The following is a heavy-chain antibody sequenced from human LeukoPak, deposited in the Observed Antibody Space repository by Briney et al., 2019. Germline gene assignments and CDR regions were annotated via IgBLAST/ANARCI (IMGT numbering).Heavy chain of an antibody. Sequence: SETLSLTCTVSGGSISSYYWTWIRQPPGKGLEWIGYIYNSGNTNYNPSLRSRVTIPVDTSKNQFSLKLTSVTSADTAIYYCAREVAGTLNFDYWGQGTLVTVSS. CDR1: GGSISSYY. V-gene: IGHV4-59*01. J-gene: IGHJ4*02. CDR2: IYNSGNT. CDR3: AREVAGTLNFDY. D-gene: IGHD6-19*01.